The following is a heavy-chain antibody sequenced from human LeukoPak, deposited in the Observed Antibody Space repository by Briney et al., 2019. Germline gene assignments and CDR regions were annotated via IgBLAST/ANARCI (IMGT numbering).Heavy chain of an antibody. V-gene: IGHV4-34*01. CDR3: ARLRSTVVSRMRSSVDY. CDR2: INHSGST. CDR1: GGSFSGYY. J-gene: IGHJ4*02. D-gene: IGHD4-23*01. Sequence: PSETLSLTCAVYGGSFSGYYWSWIRQPPGKGLEWIGEINHSGSTNYNPSLKSRVTISADTSKNQFSLKLSSVTAADTAVYYCARLRSTVVSRMRSSVDYWGQGTLVTVSS.